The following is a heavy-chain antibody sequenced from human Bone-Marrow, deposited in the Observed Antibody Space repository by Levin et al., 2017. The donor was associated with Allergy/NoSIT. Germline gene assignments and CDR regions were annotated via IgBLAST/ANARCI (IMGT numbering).Heavy chain of an antibody. CDR2: ISYDGSNK. CDR3: AKDIVATSGFDY. V-gene: IGHV3-30*18. D-gene: IGHD5-12*01. Sequence: GGSLRLSCAASGFTFSSYGMHWVRQAPGKGLEWVAVISYDGSNKYYADSVKGRFTISRDNSKNTLYLQMNSLRAEDTAVYYCAKDIVATSGFDYWGQGTLVTVSS. CDR1: GFTFSSYG. J-gene: IGHJ4*02.